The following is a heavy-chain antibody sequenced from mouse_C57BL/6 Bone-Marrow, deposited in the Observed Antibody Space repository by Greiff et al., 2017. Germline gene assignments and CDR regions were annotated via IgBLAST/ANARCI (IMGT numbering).Heavy chain of an antibody. CDR1: GFTFSSYT. CDR3: SRQVTTVLATKYFDV. CDR2: ISGGGGNN. D-gene: IGHD1-1*01. V-gene: IGHV5-9*01. J-gene: IGHJ1*03. Sequence: EVQGVESGGGLVKPGGSLKLSCAASGFTFSSYTMSWVRQTPEKRLQWVAAISGGGGNNSYPDSVKGRFTISRDNDKNILYLQMSSLRSEDTALYYCSRQVTTVLATKYFDVWGTGTTVTVSS.